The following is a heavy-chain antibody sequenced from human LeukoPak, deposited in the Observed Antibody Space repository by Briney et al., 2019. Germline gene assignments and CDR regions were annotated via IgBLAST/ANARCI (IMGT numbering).Heavy chain of an antibody. CDR1: GYTFSNYW. CDR2: IYPGDSDT. D-gene: IGHD4-17*01. Sequence: GESLKISCKGSGYTFSNYWIGCVRQMPGKGLEYLGIIYPGDSDTKYSPAFEGHITISVDKSITTAYLQWSSLKASDTAMYYCARPDDNADYILSYWGQGTLVTVSS. CDR3: ARPDDNADYILSY. J-gene: IGHJ1*01. V-gene: IGHV5-51*01.